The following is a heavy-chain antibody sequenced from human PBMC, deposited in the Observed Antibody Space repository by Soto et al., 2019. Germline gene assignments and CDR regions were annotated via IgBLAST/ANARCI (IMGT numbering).Heavy chain of an antibody. CDR3: ARLSREFWSGPDY. V-gene: IGHV5-51*01. CDR2: IYPGYSDI. J-gene: IGHJ4*02. Sequence: PGEALKISCQGSGYSVTNYWIGWVGQMPGKGLEWMGMIYPGYSDIRYMPSFQGQVTIPVDKSLNTAYLQWATLKASDPALYYWARLSREFWSGPDYWGQGPMVTVSS. D-gene: IGHD3-3*01. CDR1: GYSVTNYW.